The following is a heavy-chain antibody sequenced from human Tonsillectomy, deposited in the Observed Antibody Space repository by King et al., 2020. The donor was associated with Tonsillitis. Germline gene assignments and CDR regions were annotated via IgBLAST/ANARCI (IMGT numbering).Heavy chain of an antibody. D-gene: IGHD2-2*01. J-gene: IGHJ1*01. V-gene: IGHV4-31*03. CDR2: IHYTGST. Sequence: QLQESGPGLVKPSQTLSLTCIVSGGSISSDSYYWSWIRQHPVKGLEWIGYIHYTGSTYYSPSLKSRMTISVDTSKKQFSLNLSSVSAADTAVYYCASATCSSTTCYRPEYFQDWGQGALVIVSS. CDR1: GGSISSDSYY. CDR3: ASATCSSTTCYRPEYFQD.